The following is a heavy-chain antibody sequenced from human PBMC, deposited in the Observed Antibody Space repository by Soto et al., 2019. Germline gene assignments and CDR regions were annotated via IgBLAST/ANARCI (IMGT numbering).Heavy chain of an antibody. Sequence: EVQLLESGGGIVQPGGSLRVSCVASGFTFRNFVMSWVRQAPGKGLEWVSAIRGTGGETFYADSVKGRYTISRDNSKNTLYLQMNSLRDEDTALYFCAQDRGWGVVSPSHDYWGQETLVTVSS. CDR2: IRGTGGET. CDR3: AQDRGWGVVSPSHDY. CDR1: GFTFRNFV. J-gene: IGHJ4*02. V-gene: IGHV3-23*01. D-gene: IGHD2-21*01.